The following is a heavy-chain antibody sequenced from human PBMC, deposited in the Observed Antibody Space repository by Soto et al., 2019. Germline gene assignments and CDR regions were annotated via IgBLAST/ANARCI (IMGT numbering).Heavy chain of an antibody. CDR3: AHRPSGWYLFDY. D-gene: IGHD6-19*01. CDR1: GFSLSTRGVG. Sequence: SGPTLVNPTQTLTLTCTFSGFSLSTRGVGVVWIRQPPGKALEWFALIYWNDDKRYSPSLKARLTITKDTSKIQVVLTMTNMDPVDTATYYCAHRPSGWYLFDYWGQGTRVTVSA. CDR2: IYWNDDK. J-gene: IGHJ4*02. V-gene: IGHV2-5*01.